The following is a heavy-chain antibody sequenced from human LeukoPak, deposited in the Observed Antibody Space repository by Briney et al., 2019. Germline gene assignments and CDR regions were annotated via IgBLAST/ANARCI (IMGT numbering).Heavy chain of an antibody. CDR1: GFTFSTYW. J-gene: IGHJ3*02. CDR3: GGIPNWNGLASAFDI. Sequence: GGSLRLSCAASGFTFSTYWMSWVRQAPGKGLEWVAHIKQDGSKKYYLDSVKGRFTISRDNAKNSLYLQMNSLRVEDTAVYYCGGIPNWNGLASAFDIWGQGTMVTVSS. D-gene: IGHD1-1*01. CDR2: IKQDGSKK. V-gene: IGHV3-7*01.